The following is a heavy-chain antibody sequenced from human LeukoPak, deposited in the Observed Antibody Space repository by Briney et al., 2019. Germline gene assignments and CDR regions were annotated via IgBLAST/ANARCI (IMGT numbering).Heavy chain of an antibody. CDR2: LNPSSGAT. CDR1: GYTFTANY. D-gene: IGHD2/OR15-2a*01. J-gene: IGHJ3*02. V-gene: IGHV1-2*02. CDR3: ARYRCKTTSGCEDTDAFDT. Sequence: ASVKVSCKTSGYTFTANYMQWVRQAPGQGLEWMGWLNPSSGATKYAQKFQGRVTMTRDTSINTAYMELSRLTSDDTAIYYCARYRCKTTSGCEDTDAFDTWGQGTMVTVSS.